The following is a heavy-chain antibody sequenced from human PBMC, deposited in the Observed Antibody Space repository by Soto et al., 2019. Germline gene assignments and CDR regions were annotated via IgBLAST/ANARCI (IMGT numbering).Heavy chain of an antibody. Sequence: SRTCAVYVGSFSGHSWTWMRQSPGKGLEWIGDINHSGRVNYSPSLKSRVTISLATSKNQFSLTLSAVTAADTAMYYCSTRAYDTNGYYRFDPWGQGTLVTVSS. CDR3: STRAYDTNGYYRFDP. J-gene: IGHJ5*01. V-gene: IGHV4-34*01. CDR1: VGSFSGHS. D-gene: IGHD3-22*01. CDR2: INHSGRV.